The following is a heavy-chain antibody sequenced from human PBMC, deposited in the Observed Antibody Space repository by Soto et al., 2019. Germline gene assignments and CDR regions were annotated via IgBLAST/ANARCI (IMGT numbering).Heavy chain of an antibody. Sequence: SETLSLTCTVSGYSISSGSYWAWIRQPPGKGPEWIASIYHGGTTFYNPSLKSRLIISIDTPKNQFSLKVGSGTAADTAVYYCASSSLYGMDVWGQGTTVTVSS. J-gene: IGHJ6*02. V-gene: IGHV4-38-2*02. CDR2: IYHGGTT. CDR1: GYSISSGSY. CDR3: ASSSLYGMDV.